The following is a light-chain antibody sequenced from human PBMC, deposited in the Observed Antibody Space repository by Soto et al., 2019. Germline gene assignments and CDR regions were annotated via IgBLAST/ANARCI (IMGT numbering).Light chain of an antibody. CDR1: QSIGRW. V-gene: IGKV1-5*01. Sequence: DIQMTHSPSTLSASVGDRVTITCRASQSIGRWLAWYQQKPGRAPKLLIYDASGLQSGVPSRFSGSGSGTEFALTISSLQPDDFATDDGQQYNGYPRTFGQGTRVEIK. CDR3: QQYNGYPRT. J-gene: IGKJ1*01. CDR2: DAS.